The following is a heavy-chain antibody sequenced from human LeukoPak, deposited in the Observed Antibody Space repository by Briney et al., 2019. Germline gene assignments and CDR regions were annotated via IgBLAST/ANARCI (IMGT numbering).Heavy chain of an antibody. CDR3: ARGAVNIYYYYLDV. J-gene: IGHJ6*03. CDR1: GGSIRNSY. Sequence: SETLSLTCTVSGGSIRNSYWSWIRQPAGKGLEWIGRIYSSGSAGYNPSLKSRVTMSVDTSKNQFSLRLDSVTAADTAVYYCARGAVNIYYYYLDVWGNGTTVTVSS. V-gene: IGHV4-4*07. CDR2: IYSSGSA.